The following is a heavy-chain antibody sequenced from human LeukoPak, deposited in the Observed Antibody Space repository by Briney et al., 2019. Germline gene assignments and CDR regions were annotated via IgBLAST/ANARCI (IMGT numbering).Heavy chain of an antibody. CDR2: ISYDGSNK. CDR3: ASRDDMFGDQGMD. CDR1: GFTFSSYA. V-gene: IGHV3-30*04. J-gene: IGHJ4*02. D-gene: IGHD3-10*02. Sequence: GGSLRLSCAASGFTFSSYAMHWVRQAPGKGLEWVAVISYDGSNKYYADSVKGRFTISRDNSKNTLYLQMNSLRAEDTAVYYCASRDDMFGDQGMDWGQGTLVTVSS.